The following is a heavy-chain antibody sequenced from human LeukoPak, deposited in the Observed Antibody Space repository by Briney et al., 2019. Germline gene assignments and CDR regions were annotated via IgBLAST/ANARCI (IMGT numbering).Heavy chain of an antibody. CDR3: AKYVGQSGSNYYGLDV. Sequence: GGSLRLSCVVSGFTFSSYAMNWVRQAPGKGLEWVSGITASGGSTYYTDSVKGRFTITRDNSKNTLFMQMNSLRDEDTALYYCAKYVGQSGSNYYGLDVWGQGTAVSVSS. CDR1: GFTFSSYA. CDR2: ITASGGST. J-gene: IGHJ6*02. V-gene: IGHV3-23*01. D-gene: IGHD1-26*01.